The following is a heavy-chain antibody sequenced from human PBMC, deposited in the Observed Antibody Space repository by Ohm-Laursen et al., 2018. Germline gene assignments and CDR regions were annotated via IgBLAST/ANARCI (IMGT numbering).Heavy chain of an antibody. D-gene: IGHD5-24*01. CDR2: VIPIFGTA. Sequence: SVKVSCNASGGTFSSYAISWVRQAPGQGLEWMGGVIPIFGTANYAQKFQGRVTITADESTSTAYMELSSLRSEDTAVYYCASTRQLGWFDPWGQGTLVTVSS. J-gene: IGHJ5*02. CDR3: ASTRQLGWFDP. CDR1: GGTFSSYA. V-gene: IGHV1-69*13.